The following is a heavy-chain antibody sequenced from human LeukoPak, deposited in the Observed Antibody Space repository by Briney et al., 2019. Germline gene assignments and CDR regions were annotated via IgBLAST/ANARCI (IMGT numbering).Heavy chain of an antibody. CDR2: INHNGNVN. V-gene: IGHV3-7*03. D-gene: IGHD6-19*01. Sequence: GGSLRLSCAASGFTFSSYWMNWARQAPGKGREWVASINHNGNVNYYVDSVKGRFTISRDNAKNSLYLQMSNLRAEDTAVYYCARDGSGLGYFDYWGQGTLVTVSS. CDR3: ARDGSGLGYFDY. CDR1: GFTFSSYW. J-gene: IGHJ4*02.